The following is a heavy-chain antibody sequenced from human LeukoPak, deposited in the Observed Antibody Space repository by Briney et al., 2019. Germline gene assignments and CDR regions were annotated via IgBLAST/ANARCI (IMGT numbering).Heavy chain of an antibody. Sequence: GGSLRLSCAASGFRFNTYWMSWVRQAPGKGLEWVANIKQDGNEKYYADSVKGRFTISRDNAKNSLYLQMNSLRAEDTALYYCARNSGSLDYWGQGTLVTVSS. CDR2: IKQDGNEK. V-gene: IGHV3-7*03. CDR1: GFRFNTYW. CDR3: ARNSGSLDY. J-gene: IGHJ4*02. D-gene: IGHD1-26*01.